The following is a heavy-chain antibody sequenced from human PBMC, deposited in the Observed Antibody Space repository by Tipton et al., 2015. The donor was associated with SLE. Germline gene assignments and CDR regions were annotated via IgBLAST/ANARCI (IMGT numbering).Heavy chain of an antibody. CDR1: GFTFSSYW. V-gene: IGHV3-7*01. CDR2: VKQDGSEK. D-gene: IGHD3-22*01. Sequence: SLRLSCAASGFTFSSYWMSWVRQAPGKELEWVANVKQDGSEKYYVDSVKGRFTISRDNAKNSLYLQMNSLRAEDTAVYYCARDWGTYYYESSGYFNIWGQGTMVTVSS. CDR3: ARDWGTYYYESSGYFNI. J-gene: IGHJ3*02.